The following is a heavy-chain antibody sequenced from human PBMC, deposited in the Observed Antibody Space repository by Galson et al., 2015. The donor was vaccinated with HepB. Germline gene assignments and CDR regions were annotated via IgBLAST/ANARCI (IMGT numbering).Heavy chain of an antibody. J-gene: IGHJ4*02. CDR1: GGSISSYY. D-gene: IGHD3-10*01. CDR2: IYYSGST. V-gene: IGHV4-59*08. Sequence: ETLSLTCTVSGGSISSYYWSWIRQPPGKGLEWIGYIYYSGSTYYNPSLKSRVTISVDTSKNQFSLKLSSVTAADTAVYYCASGLTEASSPFSYYYGSGSRDKFDYWGQGTLVTVSS. CDR3: ASGLTEASSPFSYYYGSGSRDKFDY.